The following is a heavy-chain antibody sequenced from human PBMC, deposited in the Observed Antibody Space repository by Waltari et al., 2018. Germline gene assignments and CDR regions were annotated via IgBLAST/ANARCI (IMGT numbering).Heavy chain of an antibody. CDR1: GFPFSSYG. D-gene: IGHD6-19*01. V-gene: IGHV3-33*01. J-gene: IGHJ6*02. Sequence: QVQLVESGGGVDQPGRSLRLSCAASGFPFSSYGMHWVSQAPGKGLEWVAVLCYDGSNKYYADSLKGRFTISRDNSKNTLYLQMNSLRAEDTAVYYCARVYSSGWSPHNYYYYYGMDVWGQGTTVTVSS. CDR3: ARVYSSGWSPHNYYYYYGMDV. CDR2: LCYDGSNK.